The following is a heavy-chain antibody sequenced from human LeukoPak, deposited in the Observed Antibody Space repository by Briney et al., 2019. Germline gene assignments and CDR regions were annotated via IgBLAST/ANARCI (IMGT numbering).Heavy chain of an antibody. D-gene: IGHD3-22*01. CDR3: ASERYYYDSSGYQRGYYFDY. J-gene: IGHJ4*02. Sequence: SQTLSLTCAISGDTVSSNSAAWNWIRQSPSRGLEWLGRTYYRSKWYNDYAVSVKSRITINPDTSKNQFSLQLNSVTPEDTAVYYCASERYYYDSSGYQRGYYFDYWGQGTLVTVSS. CDR1: GDTVSSNSAA. V-gene: IGHV6-1*01. CDR2: TYYRSKWYN.